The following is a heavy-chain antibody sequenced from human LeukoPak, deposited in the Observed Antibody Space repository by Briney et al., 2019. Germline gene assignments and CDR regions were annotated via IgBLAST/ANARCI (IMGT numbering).Heavy chain of an antibody. V-gene: IGHV4-34*01. CDR2: INHSGST. CDR3: ARRNRVRNDSHI. D-gene: IGHD2-21*02. Sequence: SETLSLTCTVSGGSINSYYWSWIRQPPGEGLEWIGEINHSGSTNYNPSLKSRVTISVDTSKNQFSLKLSSVTAADTAVYYCARRNRVRNDSHIWGQGTMVTVSS. J-gene: IGHJ3*02. CDR1: GGSINSYY.